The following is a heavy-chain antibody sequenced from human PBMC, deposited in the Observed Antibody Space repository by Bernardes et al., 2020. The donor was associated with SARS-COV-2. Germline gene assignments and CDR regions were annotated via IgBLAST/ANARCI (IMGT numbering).Heavy chain of an antibody. V-gene: IGHV3-23*03. Sequence: GGSLRLSCEASGFTFSRYFMNWVRQAAGKGLEWVSVMNPDGNQIHYTDSVKGRFTISRDNSKNMLYLQMNSLRAEDTAIYYCAKDLHWYGMDVWGQGTTVTVSS. CDR1: GFTFSRYF. CDR3: AKDLHWYGMDV. J-gene: IGHJ6*02. D-gene: IGHD1-1*01. CDR2: MNPDGNQI.